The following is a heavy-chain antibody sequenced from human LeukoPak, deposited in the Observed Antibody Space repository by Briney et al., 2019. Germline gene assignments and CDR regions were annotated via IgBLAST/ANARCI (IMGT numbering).Heavy chain of an antibody. CDR1: GHTFNNAW. J-gene: IGHJ4*02. Sequence: GGSLRLSCTASGHTFNNAWMSWVRQAPGKGLEWVGRIKSKADGGTTDYAAPVQVRFTISRDDSKKTLYLQMNSLKTEDTAVYYCTTLWYYYDSSDYWGQGTLVTVSS. CDR3: TTLWYYYDSSDY. V-gene: IGHV3-15*01. D-gene: IGHD3-22*01. CDR2: IKSKADGGTT.